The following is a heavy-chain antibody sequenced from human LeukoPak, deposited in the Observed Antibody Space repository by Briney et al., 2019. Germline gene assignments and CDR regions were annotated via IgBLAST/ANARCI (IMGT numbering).Heavy chain of an antibody. CDR2: ISGGSGTI. CDR3: AKEPQGYSYGYGTVDY. CDR1: GFTFGNYA. J-gene: IGHJ4*02. Sequence: PGGSLRLSCEASGFTFGNYAMSWVRQAPGKGLEWVSSISGGSGTINYADSVKGRFIISRDNSKNTLYLQMNSLRAEDSSIYHCAKEPQGYSYGYGTVDYWGQGTLVTVSS. D-gene: IGHD5-18*01. V-gene: IGHV3-23*01.